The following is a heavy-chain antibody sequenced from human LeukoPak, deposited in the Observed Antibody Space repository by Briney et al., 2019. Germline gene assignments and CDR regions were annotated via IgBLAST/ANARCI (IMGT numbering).Heavy chain of an antibody. Sequence: SESLSLSCTASGVSISSYYLSWIRQAPGKGLEWVSRIYYSGSTNYHPSLQTRVTMSVDTSKDQFSLNLSSVTAADTAVYYCVSGGLDTAMVHNWFDPWGQGTLVSVSS. CDR1: GVSISSYY. CDR3: VSGGLDTAMVHNWFDP. J-gene: IGHJ5*02. V-gene: IGHV4-59*01. CDR2: IYYSGST. D-gene: IGHD5-18*01.